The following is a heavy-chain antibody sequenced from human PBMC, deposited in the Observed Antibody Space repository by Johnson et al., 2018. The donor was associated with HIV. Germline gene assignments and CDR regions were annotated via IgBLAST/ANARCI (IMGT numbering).Heavy chain of an antibody. CDR1: GFTFSNAW. D-gene: IGHD2-2*01. CDR3: TTRGFVVVPAANLHAFDI. CDR2: IKSKTDGGTT. J-gene: IGHJ3*02. Sequence: VLLVESGGGLVKPGGSLRLSCAASGFTFSNAWMSWVRQAPGKGLEWVGRIKSKTDGGTTDYAAPVKGRFTISRDDSKNTLYLQMNSLKTEDTAVYYCTTRGFVVVPAANLHAFDIWGQGTRVTVSS. V-gene: IGHV3-15*01.